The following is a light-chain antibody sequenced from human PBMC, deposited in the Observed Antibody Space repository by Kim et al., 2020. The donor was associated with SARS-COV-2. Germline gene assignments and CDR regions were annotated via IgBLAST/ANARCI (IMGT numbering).Light chain of an antibody. CDR3: QQRTNWSYS. J-gene: IGKJ2*03. CDR2: DTS. V-gene: IGKV3-11*01. Sequence: SLSPGEGATLSCRASQSVGSSLAWYQQKPGQAPRLLIYDTSNRAPDFPARFSGSGSGTDFTLTISSLEPEDFAVYYCQQRTNWSYSFGQGTKLEI. CDR1: QSVGSS.